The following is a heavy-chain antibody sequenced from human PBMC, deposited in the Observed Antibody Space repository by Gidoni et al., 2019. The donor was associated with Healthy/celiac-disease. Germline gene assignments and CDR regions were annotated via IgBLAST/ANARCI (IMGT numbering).Heavy chain of an antibody. V-gene: IGHV3-30*18. CDR3: AKGSAPQQLDDAFDI. J-gene: IGHJ3*02. D-gene: IGHD6-13*01. CDR2: ISYDGSNK. Sequence: QVQLVESGGGVVQPGRSLRLSCAASGFTFSSYGMHWVRQAPGKGLEWVAVISYDGSNKYYADSVKGRFTISRDNSKNTLYLQMNSLRAEDTAVYYCAKGSAPQQLDDAFDIWGQGTMVTVSS. CDR1: GFTFSSYG.